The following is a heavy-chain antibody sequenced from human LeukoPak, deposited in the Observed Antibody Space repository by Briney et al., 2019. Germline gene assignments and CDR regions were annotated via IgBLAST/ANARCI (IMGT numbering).Heavy chain of an antibody. D-gene: IGHD1-26*01. CDR1: GFTFSNTF. Sequence: GGSLRLSCATSGFTFSNTFLNWVRQAPGKGLQYVSSIDTVDYTYYADSVRGRFTISRDNAKNSLYLQINSLRAEDTAVYYCATESSGALDFWGQGTLVTVSS. J-gene: IGHJ4*02. V-gene: IGHV3-69-1*01. CDR3: ATESSGALDF. CDR2: IDTVDYT.